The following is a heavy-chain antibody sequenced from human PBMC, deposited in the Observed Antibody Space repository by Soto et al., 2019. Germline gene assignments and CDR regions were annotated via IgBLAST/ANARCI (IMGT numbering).Heavy chain of an antibody. CDR3: WRGRTETILYDYYYGMDV. V-gene: IGHV4-59*12. Sequence: SETLSLTCTVSGGSISGDHWTWIRQPPGKGLEWIAYVSSSGSTKYNPSLKSRFPISIDTTKKQFSLRLSSVTAPDPAVYYCWRGRTETILYDYYYGMDVGGKGTRVTVSS. CDR2: VSSSGST. D-gene: IGHD1-7*01. J-gene: IGHJ6*04. CDR1: GGSISGDH.